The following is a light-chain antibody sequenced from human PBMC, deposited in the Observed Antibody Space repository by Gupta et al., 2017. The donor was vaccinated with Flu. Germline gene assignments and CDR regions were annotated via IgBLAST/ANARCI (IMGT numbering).Light chain of an antibody. CDR3: YSYGGSYRV. Sequence: QSVTISCTGTSSDVGGHNYGSWYQQHPGKAPQLMVYDVSKRPSGVSGRFSGSKSGNTASLTISGLQADDEADYYCYSYGGSYRVFGGGTKLTVL. CDR2: DVS. J-gene: IGLJ2*01. CDR1: SSDVGGHNY. V-gene: IGLV2-11*03.